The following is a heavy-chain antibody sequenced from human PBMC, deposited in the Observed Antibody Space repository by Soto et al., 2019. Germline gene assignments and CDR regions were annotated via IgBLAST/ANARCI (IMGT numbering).Heavy chain of an antibody. D-gene: IGHD2-15*01. J-gene: IGHJ6*02. CDR2: IYSSGST. CDR1: GFTVSSNY. Sequence: GGSLRLSCAASGFTVSSNYMSWVRQAPGKGLEWVSIIYSSGSTYYADSVMGRFTISRDNSKNTLYLQMNSLRAEDTAVYYCASGYCSGGSCWNYYYNGMDVWGQGTTVTVSS. CDR3: ASGYCSGGSCWNYYYNGMDV. V-gene: IGHV3-53*01.